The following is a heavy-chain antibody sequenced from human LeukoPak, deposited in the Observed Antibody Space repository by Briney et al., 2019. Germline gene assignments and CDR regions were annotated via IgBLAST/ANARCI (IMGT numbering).Heavy chain of an antibody. CDR1: GFAFDDYA. CDR3: AKAVKTGYLYGMSV. CDR2: IESAT. V-gene: IGHV3-23*01. J-gene: IGHJ3*01. D-gene: IGHD7-27*01. Sequence: GGSLTLSCVASGFAFDDYAMSWVRQAPGKGLGWVSAIESATYYADSVKGRFTISRDKSKNTLYLQMNSLRAEDTALYYCAKAVKTGYLYGMSVWGQGTMVTVSS.